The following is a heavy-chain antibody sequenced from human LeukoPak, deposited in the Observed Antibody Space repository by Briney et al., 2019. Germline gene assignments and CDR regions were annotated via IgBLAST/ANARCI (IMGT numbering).Heavy chain of an antibody. J-gene: IGHJ4*02. CDR3: AKTYYYDSSAVEMGSFDY. CDR1: GGSFSGYY. V-gene: IGHV4-34*01. Sequence: SETLSLTCAVYGGSFSGYYWSWIRQPPGKGLEWIGEINHSGSTNYNPSLKSRVTISVDTSKNQFSLKLSSVTAADTAVYYCAKTYYYDSSAVEMGSFDYWGQGTLVTVSS. D-gene: IGHD3-22*01. CDR2: INHSGST.